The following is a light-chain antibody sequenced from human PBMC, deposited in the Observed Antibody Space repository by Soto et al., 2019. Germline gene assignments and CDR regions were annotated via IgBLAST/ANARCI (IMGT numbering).Light chain of an antibody. Sequence: QSVLTQSSSASASLGSSVKLTCTLSSGHSSYIIAWHQQQPGKAPRYLMKLESGGSYNKGSGVPDRFSGSSSGADRYLTISNLLFEDEADYYCETWDTNTWVFGGGTKLTVL. V-gene: IGLV4-60*02. CDR3: ETWDTNTWV. CDR2: LESGGSY. J-gene: IGLJ3*02. CDR1: SGHSSYI.